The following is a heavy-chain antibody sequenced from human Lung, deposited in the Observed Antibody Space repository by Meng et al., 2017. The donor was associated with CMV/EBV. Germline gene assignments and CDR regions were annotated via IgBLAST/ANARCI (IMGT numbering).Heavy chain of an antibody. CDR1: GGSISSGSYY. Sequence: SETXSLTCSVSGGSISSGSYYWVWVRQPPGKGLECIGEIQHGGSTYYSPSLKTPVTISVDTSKNQFSVSLTSVTAADTAVYYCARLLRGYDSVGWFDPWGQGTLVTVSS. CDR2: IQHGGST. V-gene: IGHV4-39*07. D-gene: IGHD3-3*01. J-gene: IGHJ5*02. CDR3: ARLLRGYDSVGWFDP.